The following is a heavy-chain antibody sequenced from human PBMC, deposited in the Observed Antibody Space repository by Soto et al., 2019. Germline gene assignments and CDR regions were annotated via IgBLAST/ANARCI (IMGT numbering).Heavy chain of an antibody. V-gene: IGHV4-34*01. CDR3: ARGRRTAVTIDY. CDR2: INHSGST. D-gene: IGHD4-17*01. CDR1: GGSFSGYY. J-gene: IGHJ4*02. Sequence: QVQLQQWSAGLLKPSETLSLTCAVYGGSFSGYYWSWIRQPPGKGLEWIGEINHSGSTNYNPSLKSRVTISVDTSRNQFSLKLSSVTAADTAVYYCARGRRTAVTIDYWGQGTLVTVSS.